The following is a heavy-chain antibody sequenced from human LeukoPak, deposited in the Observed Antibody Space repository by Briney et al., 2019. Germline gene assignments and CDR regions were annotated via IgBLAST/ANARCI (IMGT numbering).Heavy chain of an antibody. J-gene: IGHJ4*02. CDR2: IKSKTDGGTT. CDR3: TTEYYDILTGYYNDY. D-gene: IGHD3-9*01. CDR1: GFTFSNAW. Sequence: PGGSLRLSCAASGFTFSNAWMNWVRQAPGKGLEWVGRIKSKTDGGTTDYAAPVKGRFTISRDDSKNTLYLQMNSLKTEDTAVYYCTTEYYDILTGYYNDYWGQGTLVTVSS. V-gene: IGHV3-15*07.